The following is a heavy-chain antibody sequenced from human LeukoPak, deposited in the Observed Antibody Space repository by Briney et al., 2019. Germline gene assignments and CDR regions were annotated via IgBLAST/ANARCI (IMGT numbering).Heavy chain of an antibody. D-gene: IGHD3-10*01. CDR1: GFTFSSYW. Sequence: GGSLRLSCAASGFTFSSYWMSWVRQAPGKGLEWVANIKQDGSEKYYVDSVKGRFTISRDNAKNSLYLQMNSLRAEDTAVYYCARERAMVRDLRGTNYSYSGMTSGAKGPRSPSP. CDR3: ARERAMVRDLRGTNYSYSGMTS. V-gene: IGHV3-7*01. CDR2: IKQDGSEK. J-gene: IGHJ6*02.